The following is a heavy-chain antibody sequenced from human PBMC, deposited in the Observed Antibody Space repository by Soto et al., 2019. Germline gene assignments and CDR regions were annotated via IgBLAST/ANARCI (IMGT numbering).Heavy chain of an antibody. Sequence: PGESLKISCKGSGYSFTSYWIGWVRQMPGKGLEWMGIIYPGDSDTRYSPSFQGQVTISADKSISTAYLQWSSLKASDTAMYYCATSTTSQLAHLYYFDYWGQGTLVTVSS. V-gene: IGHV5-51*01. J-gene: IGHJ4*02. CDR3: ATSTTSQLAHLYYFDY. CDR2: IYPGDSDT. CDR1: GYSFTSYW. D-gene: IGHD4-4*01.